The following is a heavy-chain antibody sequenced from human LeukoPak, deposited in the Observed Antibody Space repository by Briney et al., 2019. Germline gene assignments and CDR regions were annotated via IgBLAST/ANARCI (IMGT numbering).Heavy chain of an antibody. Sequence: GGSLRLSCAASGFTFSSYSMNWVRQAPGKGLEGVSSISSSSSYIYYADSVKGRFTISRDNAKNSLYLQMNSLRAEDTAVYYCARDFLARYSNCRPGGGLSWGQGTLVTVSS. CDR2: ISSSSSYI. J-gene: IGHJ5*02. V-gene: IGHV3-21*01. CDR1: GFTFSSYS. D-gene: IGHD4-11*01. CDR3: ARDFLARYSNCRPGGGLS.